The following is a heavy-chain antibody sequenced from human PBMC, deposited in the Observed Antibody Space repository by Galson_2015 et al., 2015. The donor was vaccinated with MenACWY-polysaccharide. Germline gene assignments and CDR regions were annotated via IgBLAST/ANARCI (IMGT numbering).Heavy chain of an antibody. V-gene: IGHV3-48*02. Sequence: SLRLSCAASGFTFSNYIMNWVRQAPGKGLEWVSYISSSSTTMYYADSVKGRFTISRDNAKNSLFLHMSSLRDEDTAVYYCARDFGMKDYWGQGTLVTVSS. CDR1: GFTFSNYI. D-gene: IGHD3-10*01. CDR2: ISSSSTTM. CDR3: ARDFGMKDY. J-gene: IGHJ4*02.